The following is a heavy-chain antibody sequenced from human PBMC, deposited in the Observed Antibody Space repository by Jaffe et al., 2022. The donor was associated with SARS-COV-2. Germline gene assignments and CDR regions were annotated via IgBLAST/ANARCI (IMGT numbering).Heavy chain of an antibody. V-gene: IGHV4-39*01. Sequence: QLQLQESGPGLVKPSETLSLTCTVSGGSISSSSYYWGWIRQPPGKGLEWIGSIYYSGSTYYNPSLKSRVTISVDTSKNQFSLKLSSVTAADTAVYYCARPRDGHTKDAFDIWGQGTMVTVSS. J-gene: IGHJ3*02. CDR3: ARPRDGHTKDAFDI. CDR2: IYYSGST. CDR1: GGSISSSSYY. D-gene: IGHD2-8*01.